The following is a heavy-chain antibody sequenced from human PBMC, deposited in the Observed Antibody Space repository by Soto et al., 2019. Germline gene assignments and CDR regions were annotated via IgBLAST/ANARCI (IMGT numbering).Heavy chain of an antibody. CDR2: IYTSGST. CDR3: ARVALNPYDSSGYYYYFDY. V-gene: IGHV4-4*07. J-gene: IGHJ4*02. CDR1: GGSISSYY. D-gene: IGHD3-22*01. Sequence: QVQLQESGPGLVKPSETLSLTCTVSGGSISSYYWSWIRQPAGKGLEWIGRIYTSGSTNYNPSLKSRVTMSVDTSKNQFSLKLSSVTAADTAVYYCARVALNPYDSSGYYYYFDYWGQGTLVTVSS.